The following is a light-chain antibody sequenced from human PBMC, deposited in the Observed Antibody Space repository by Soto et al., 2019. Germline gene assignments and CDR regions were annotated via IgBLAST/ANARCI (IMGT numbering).Light chain of an antibody. CDR1: QSVSGW. V-gene: IGKV1-5*01. Sequence: DIQITHSPSALSASVGDRVTITCRSSQSVSGWLAWYQQKPGKAPKLLIYDVSSLERGVPSRFSGSGSGTEFTLTISGLHPDDFATYYCQQYESYSGTFGPGTKVDIK. CDR3: QQYESYSGT. CDR2: DVS. J-gene: IGKJ1*01.